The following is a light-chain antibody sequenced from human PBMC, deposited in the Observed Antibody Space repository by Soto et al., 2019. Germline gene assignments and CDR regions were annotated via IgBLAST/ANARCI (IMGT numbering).Light chain of an antibody. V-gene: IGKV3-15*01. CDR1: QSVSSN. Sequence: EIVMTQSPATLSVSPGERATLSCRASQSVSSNLAWYQQKPGQAPRLLIYGASTRATGIPARFSGSRSGTEFTLTISSRQSEDFAVYYSQPYNNRPRTFGQGTNVEIK. CDR3: QPYNNRPRT. J-gene: IGKJ1*01. CDR2: GAS.